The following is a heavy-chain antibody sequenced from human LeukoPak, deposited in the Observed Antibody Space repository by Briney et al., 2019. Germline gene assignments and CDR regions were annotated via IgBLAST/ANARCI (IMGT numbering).Heavy chain of an antibody. CDR1: GFTFSNYA. J-gene: IGHJ4*02. D-gene: IGHD3-10*01. CDR2: ISGSGGST. Sequence: PGGSLRLSCAASGFTFSNYAMSWVRQAPGKGLKWVSAISGSGGSTYYADSVKGRFTISRDNAKNSLYLQMNSLRAEDTAVYYCARVEEIHYYGSGSYLDYWGQGTLVTVSS. V-gene: IGHV3-23*01. CDR3: ARVEEIHYYGSGSYLDY.